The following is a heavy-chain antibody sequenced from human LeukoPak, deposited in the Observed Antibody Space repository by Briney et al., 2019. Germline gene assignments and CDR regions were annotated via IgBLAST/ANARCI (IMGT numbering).Heavy chain of an antibody. CDR2: LYTSGST. CDR3: ASGSGSYSHWFDP. CDR1: GGSISSYY. Sequence: KASETLSLTCTVSGGSISSYYWNWIRQPAGKGLEWIGRLYTSGSTNYNPSLKSRVTMSVDTSKNQFSLKLTSVTAADTAVYYCASGSGSYSHWFDPWGQGILVTVSS. V-gene: IGHV4-4*07. D-gene: IGHD3-10*01. J-gene: IGHJ5*02.